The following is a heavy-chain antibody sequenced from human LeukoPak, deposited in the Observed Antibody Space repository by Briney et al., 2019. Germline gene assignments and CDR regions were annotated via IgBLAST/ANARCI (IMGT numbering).Heavy chain of an antibody. CDR3: ARVKRLFDP. CDR2: INHSGST. Sequence: SETLSLTCAVYGGSFSGYYWSWIRQPPGKGLEWIGEINHSGSTNYNPSLKSRVTISVDRSKNQFSLKLSSVTAADTAVYYCARVKRLFDPWGQGTLVTVSS. CDR1: GGSFSGYY. J-gene: IGHJ5*02. V-gene: IGHV4-34*01.